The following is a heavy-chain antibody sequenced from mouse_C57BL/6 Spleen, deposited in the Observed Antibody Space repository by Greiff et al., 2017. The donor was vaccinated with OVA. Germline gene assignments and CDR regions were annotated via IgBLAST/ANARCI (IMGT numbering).Heavy chain of an antibody. D-gene: IGHD1-1*01. CDR1: GYTFTSYG. CDR3: ARLDYGPFDY. V-gene: IGHV1-81*01. J-gene: IGHJ2*01. Sequence: VQLVESGAELARPGASVKLSCKASGYTFTSYGISWVKQRTGQGLEWIGEIYPRSGNTYYNEKFKGKATLTADKSSSTAYMELRSLTSEDSAVYFCARLDYGPFDYWGQGTTLTVSS. CDR2: IYPRSGNT.